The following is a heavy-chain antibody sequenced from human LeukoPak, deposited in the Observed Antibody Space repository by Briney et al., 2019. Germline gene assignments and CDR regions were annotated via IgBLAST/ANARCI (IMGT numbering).Heavy chain of an antibody. D-gene: IGHD1-26*01. CDR3: ARSGGMDV. Sequence: VASVKVSCKASGYTFTSYGISWVRQAPGQGLEWMGWINPNSGGTNYAQKFQGRVTMTRDTSISTAYMELSRLRSDDTAVYYCARSGGMDVWGQGTTVTVSS. J-gene: IGHJ6*02. V-gene: IGHV1-2*02. CDR2: INPNSGGT. CDR1: GYTFTSYG.